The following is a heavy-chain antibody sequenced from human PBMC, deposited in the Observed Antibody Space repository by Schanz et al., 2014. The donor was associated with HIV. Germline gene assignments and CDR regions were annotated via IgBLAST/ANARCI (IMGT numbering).Heavy chain of an antibody. J-gene: IGHJ6*02. CDR3: AKDRNQYDSRYIGKGNYYYYYGMDV. D-gene: IGHD3-22*01. V-gene: IGHV3-30*18. CDR2: IWSDGNNK. Sequence: QVQLVESGGGVVQPGRSLRLSCVASGFTFSTYAMHWVRQAPGKGLEWVAVIWSDGNNKYYGDSVKGRFTISRDNSKNTLYLQMNSLGVEDTAVYYCAKDRNQYDSRYIGKGNYYYYYGMDVWGQGTTVTVSS. CDR1: GFTFSTYA.